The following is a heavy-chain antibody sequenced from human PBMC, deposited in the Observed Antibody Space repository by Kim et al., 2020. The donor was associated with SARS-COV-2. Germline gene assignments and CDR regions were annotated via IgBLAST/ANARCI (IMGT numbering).Heavy chain of an antibody. CDR3: ARVPGYCSGGSCYLNAFDI. V-gene: IGHV4-61*01. Sequence: SETLSLTCTVSGGSVSSGSYYWSWIRQPPGKGLEWIGYIYYSGSTNYNPSLKSRVTISVETSKNQFSLKLSSVTAADTAVYYCARVPGYCSGGSCYLNAFDIWGQGTMVTVSS. D-gene: IGHD2-15*01. J-gene: IGHJ3*02. CDR1: GGSVSSGSYY. CDR2: IYYSGST.